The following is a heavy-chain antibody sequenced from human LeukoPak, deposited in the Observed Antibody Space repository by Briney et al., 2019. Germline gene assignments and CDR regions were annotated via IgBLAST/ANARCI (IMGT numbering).Heavy chain of an antibody. Sequence: GESLKISCKGSGYNFPRYWIGWVRQMSGKGLEWMGIFNPGNSNSRYNPSFQGQVTISADTSISTAYLQWSGLKASDTAIYYCARGGDYYGYWGQGTLVTVSS. CDR3: ARGGDYYGY. CDR1: GYNFPRYW. J-gene: IGHJ4*02. D-gene: IGHD3-16*01. V-gene: IGHV5-51*01. CDR2: FNPGNSNS.